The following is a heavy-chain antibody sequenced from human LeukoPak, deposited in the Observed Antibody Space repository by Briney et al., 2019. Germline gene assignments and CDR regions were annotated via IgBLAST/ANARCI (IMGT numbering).Heavy chain of an antibody. Sequence: GMSLRLSCAASGFAFSSCGIHWVRQAPGKGLEWVALISEDGSIKFYADSVKSRFTISGDNSKNTLYLQMNSLRAEDTAVYYCAKEVGARDAFDIWGQGTLVTVSP. D-gene: IGHD1-26*01. CDR2: ISEDGSIK. CDR1: GFAFSSCG. J-gene: IGHJ3*02. CDR3: AKEVGARDAFDI. V-gene: IGHV3-30*18.